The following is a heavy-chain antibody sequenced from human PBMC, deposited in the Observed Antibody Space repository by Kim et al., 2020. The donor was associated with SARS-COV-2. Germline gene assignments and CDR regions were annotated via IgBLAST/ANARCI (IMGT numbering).Heavy chain of an antibody. CDR2: SNGSNK. J-gene: IGHJ4*02. V-gene: IGHV3-33*06. CDR3: ANFES. Sequence: SNGSNKYYAASGKGRFTISRDNSKNMLFLQMTSLRAEDTAVYYCANFESWGQGTLVTVSS.